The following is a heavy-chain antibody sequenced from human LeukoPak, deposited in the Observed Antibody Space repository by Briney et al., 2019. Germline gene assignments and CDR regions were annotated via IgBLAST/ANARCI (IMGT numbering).Heavy chain of an antibody. CDR3: AKPGGGWGLKAYYFDY. V-gene: IGHV3-30*18. J-gene: IGHJ4*02. D-gene: IGHD6-19*01. CDR2: ISYDGSNK. CDR1: GFTFSSYG. Sequence: GGSLRLSCAASGFTFSSYGMHWVRQAPGKGLEWVAVISYDGSNKYYADSVKGRFTISRDNSKNTLYLQMNSLRAEDTAVYYCAKPGGGWGLKAYYFDYWGQGTLVTVSS.